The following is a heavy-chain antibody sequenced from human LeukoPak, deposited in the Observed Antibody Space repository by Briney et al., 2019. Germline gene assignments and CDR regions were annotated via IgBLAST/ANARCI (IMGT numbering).Heavy chain of an antibody. D-gene: IGHD2-15*01. CDR3: VRDASYCSGGSCYFSHYYYYGMDV. Sequence: GGSLRLSCAASGFTFSSYEMNWVRQAPGKGLEWVSYISSSGSTIYYADSVKGRFTISRDNAKNSLYLQMNSLRAEDTAVYYCVRDASYCSGGSCYFSHYYYYGMDVWGQGTTVTVSS. CDR1: GFTFSSYE. J-gene: IGHJ6*02. CDR2: ISSSGSTI. V-gene: IGHV3-48*03.